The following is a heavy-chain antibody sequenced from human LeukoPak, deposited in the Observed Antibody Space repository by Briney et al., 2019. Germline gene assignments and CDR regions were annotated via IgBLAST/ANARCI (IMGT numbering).Heavy chain of an antibody. CDR3: ARLLGEATIYDL. V-gene: IGHV3-7*01. D-gene: IGHD3-16*01. Sequence: QPGGSLRLSCAASGFTFYRHWMRWVRQAPGKGLDWVASINQDGSVIHYVDSVKGRFIISRDNAKQSLSLQMNSLRADDTAMYYCARLLGEATIYDLWGQGTPVTVSS. CDR2: INQDGSVI. CDR1: GFTFYRHW. J-gene: IGHJ4*02.